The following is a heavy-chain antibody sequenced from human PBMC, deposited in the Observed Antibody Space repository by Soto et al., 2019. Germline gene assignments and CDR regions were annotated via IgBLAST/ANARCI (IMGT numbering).Heavy chain of an antibody. J-gene: IGHJ6*02. D-gene: IGHD6-25*01. CDR3: ARDDHAAYYYGMDV. CDR2: ISAYNGNT. Sequence: QVQLVQSGAEVKKPGASVKVSCKASGYTFTSYGISWVRQAPGQGLAWMGWISAYNGNTNYAQKLQGRVTMTTDTSASTAYMELRSLGSDDTAVYYCARDDHAAYYYGMDVGGRGTTVTVSS. CDR1: GYTFTSYG. V-gene: IGHV1-18*01.